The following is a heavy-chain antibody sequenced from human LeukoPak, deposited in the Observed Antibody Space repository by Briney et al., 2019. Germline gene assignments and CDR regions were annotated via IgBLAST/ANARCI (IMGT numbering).Heavy chain of an antibody. Sequence: PSETLSLTCTVSGGSISSYYWSWIRQPPGKGLEWIGYIYYSGSTNYNPSLKSRVTISVDTSKNQFSLKLSSVTAADTAVYYCARTVGYSSGWYRVLGYYFDYWGQGTLVTVSS. CDR3: ARTVGYSSGWYRVLGYYFDY. CDR1: GGSISSYY. V-gene: IGHV4-59*12. J-gene: IGHJ4*02. D-gene: IGHD6-19*01. CDR2: IYYSGST.